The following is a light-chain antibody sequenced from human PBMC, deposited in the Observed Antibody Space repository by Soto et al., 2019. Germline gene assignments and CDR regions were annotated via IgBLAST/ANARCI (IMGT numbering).Light chain of an antibody. Sequence: DVQMTQYPSTLPASVGDRVTITCRASQSISNLLAWYQQKPGTAPKVLIYHASNLQSGVPSRFSGSGSGTEFTLTIRSPQPDDFATYYCQQYNSYSFGHGTKVDIK. CDR1: QSISNL. CDR2: HAS. CDR3: QQYNSYS. J-gene: IGKJ1*01. V-gene: IGKV1-5*01.